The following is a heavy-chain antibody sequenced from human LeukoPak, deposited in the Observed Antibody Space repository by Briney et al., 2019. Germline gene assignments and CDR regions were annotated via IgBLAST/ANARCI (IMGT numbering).Heavy chain of an antibody. Sequence: ASVKVSCKASGYTFTSYGISWVRQAPGQGLEWMGWISAYNGNTNYAQKLQGGVTMTTDTSTSTAYMELRSLRSDDTAVYYCARVVVVVVAAQNGMDVWGQGTTVTVSS. D-gene: IGHD2-15*01. J-gene: IGHJ6*02. CDR3: ARVVVVVVAAQNGMDV. CDR1: GYTFTSYG. CDR2: ISAYNGNT. V-gene: IGHV1-18*01.